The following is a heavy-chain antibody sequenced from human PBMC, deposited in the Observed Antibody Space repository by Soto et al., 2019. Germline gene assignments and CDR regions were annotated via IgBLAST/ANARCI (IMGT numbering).Heavy chain of an antibody. CDR1: GFTFSSYS. Sequence: EVQLVESGGGPVKPGGSLRLSCAASGFTFSSYSMNWVRQAPGKGLEWVSSISSSSSYIYYADSVKGRFTISRDNAKNPLYLQMNSLRAEDTAVYYCARVGGQLVPGFDYWGQGTLVTVSS. J-gene: IGHJ4*02. CDR3: ARVGGQLVPGFDY. V-gene: IGHV3-21*01. D-gene: IGHD6-6*01. CDR2: ISSSSSYI.